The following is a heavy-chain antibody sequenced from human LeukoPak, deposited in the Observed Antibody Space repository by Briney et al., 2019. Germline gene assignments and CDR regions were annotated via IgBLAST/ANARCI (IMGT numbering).Heavy chain of an antibody. CDR2: IYHSGTT. CDR1: NYSITSGYF. D-gene: IGHD3-22*01. Sequence: PSDTLSLTCAVSNYSITSGYFWGWIRQPPGKGLEWIASIYHSGTTYYNPSLRNRVTLFVDTSKNQFSLKLTSLTAADTAVYYCARDGVFHDSDGYSFDYWGQGTLVTVSS. V-gene: IGHV4-38-2*02. J-gene: IGHJ4*02. CDR3: ARDGVFHDSDGYSFDY.